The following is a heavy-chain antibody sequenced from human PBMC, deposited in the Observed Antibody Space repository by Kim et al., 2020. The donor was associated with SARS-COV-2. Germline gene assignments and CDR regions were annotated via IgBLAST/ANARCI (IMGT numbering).Heavy chain of an antibody. CDR2: ISPILGTT. CDR3: ARRRGQTDPHWDHFDY. D-gene: IGHD1-26*01. J-gene: IGHJ4*02. V-gene: IGHV1-69*13. CDR1: GGTFTTYA. Sequence: SVKVSCKASGGTFTTYAITWVRQAPGQGLEWMGGISPILGTTDYAQKFQGRVTIIADESTSTVYMELRNLKSDDTAVYFCARRRGQTDPHWDHFDYWGQ.